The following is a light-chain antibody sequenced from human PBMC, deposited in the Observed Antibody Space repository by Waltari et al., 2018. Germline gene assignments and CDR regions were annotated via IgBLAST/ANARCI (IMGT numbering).Light chain of an antibody. CDR2: GAS. Sequence: DIQMTQSPSTLSASVGDTVIISCRASQSITTSLAWYQQKPGKAPDVLIYGASNLESGVPSRFSGSGSGTEFTLTISSLQAEDVAVYYCHQYCSTPLTFGQGTKVDIK. V-gene: IGKV1-5*03. J-gene: IGKJ1*01. CDR3: HQYCSTPLT. CDR1: QSITTS.